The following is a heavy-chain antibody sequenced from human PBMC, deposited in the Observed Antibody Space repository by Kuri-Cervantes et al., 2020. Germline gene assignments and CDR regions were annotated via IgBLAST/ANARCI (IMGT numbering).Heavy chain of an antibody. V-gene: IGHV4-34*01. J-gene: IGHJ4*02. D-gene: IGHD1-26*01. CDR1: GGSFSGYY. CDR2: INHSGST. Sequence: SQTLSLTCAVYGGSFSGYYWSWIRQPPGKGLEWIGEINHSGSTNYNPSLKSRVTISIDTSKNQFSLKVTSVTAADTAVYYCATYSGSYGDYWGQGTLVTVSS. CDR3: ATYSGSYGDY.